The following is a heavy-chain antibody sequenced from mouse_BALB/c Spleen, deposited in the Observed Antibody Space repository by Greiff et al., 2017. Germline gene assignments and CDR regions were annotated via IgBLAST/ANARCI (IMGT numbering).Heavy chain of an antibody. CDR2: ISSGGSYT. D-gene: IGHD2-1*01. J-gene: IGHJ4*01. CDR3: ARHNGNYAMDY. Sequence: EVKLMESGGGLVKPGGSLKLSCAASGFTFSSYAMSWVRQSPEKRLEWVAEISSGGSYTYYPDSVKGRFTISRDNAKNTLYLQMSSLKSEDTAMYYCARHNGNYAMDYWGQGTSVTVSS. V-gene: IGHV5-6*03. CDR1: GFTFSSYA.